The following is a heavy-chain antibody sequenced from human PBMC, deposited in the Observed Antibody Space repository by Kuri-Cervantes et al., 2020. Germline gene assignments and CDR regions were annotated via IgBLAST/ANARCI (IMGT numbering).Heavy chain of an antibody. CDR3: AREGGGTTVTTFFDY. CDR2: IIPIFGTA. D-gene: IGHD4-17*01. Sequence: SVKVSCKASGGTFSSYAISWVRQAPGQGLEWMGGIIPIFGTANYAQKFQGRVTITADDSTSTAYMELSSLRSEDTAVYYCAREGGGTTVTTFFDYWGQGTLVTVSS. V-gene: IGHV1-69*13. J-gene: IGHJ4*02. CDR1: GGTFSSYA.